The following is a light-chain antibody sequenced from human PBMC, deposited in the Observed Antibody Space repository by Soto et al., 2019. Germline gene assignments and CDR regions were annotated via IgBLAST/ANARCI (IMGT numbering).Light chain of an antibody. V-gene: IGKV1-39*01. CDR2: AAS. CDR1: QSISKY. J-gene: IGKJ5*01. Sequence: DIQMTQSASSLSASVGDRVTITSRASQSISKYLNWYKQTPGKAPKLMSYAASSLQSGVPSRFSGSGSGTDFTLTISSLQPEDFATYYCQQSYSTPPTFGQGTRLEI. CDR3: QQSYSTPPT.